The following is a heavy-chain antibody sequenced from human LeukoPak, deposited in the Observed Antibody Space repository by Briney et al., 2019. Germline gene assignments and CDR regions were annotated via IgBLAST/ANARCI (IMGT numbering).Heavy chain of an antibody. CDR1: GFTFSNYG. CDR3: AKRGIVIRAVIIIGFHKEAYYFDY. Sequence: GGSLRLSCAASGFTFSNYGMSWARQAPGKGLEWVSVISVVGDTTYYADSVKGRFIISRDTSKNTVYLQMNSLRVEDTAVYFCAKRGIVIRAVIIIGFHKEAYYFDYWGQGIPVTVSS. V-gene: IGHV3-23*01. CDR2: ISVVGDTT. D-gene: IGHD3-10*01. J-gene: IGHJ4*02.